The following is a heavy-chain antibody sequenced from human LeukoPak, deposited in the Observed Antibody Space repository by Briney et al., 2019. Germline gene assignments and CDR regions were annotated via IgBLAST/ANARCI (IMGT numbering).Heavy chain of an antibody. J-gene: IGHJ5*02. D-gene: IGHD6-13*01. CDR3: ARHMSQSIAAAET. V-gene: IGHV1-46*01. Sequence: ASVKVSCKTSGYTFTHYVISWVRQAPGQGLEWMGIINPSGGSIRYAQKFQGRVTMTRDTSTSTVYMELSSLRAEDTAVYYCARHMSQSIAAAETWGLGTLVTVSS. CDR2: INPSGGSI. CDR1: GYTFTHYV.